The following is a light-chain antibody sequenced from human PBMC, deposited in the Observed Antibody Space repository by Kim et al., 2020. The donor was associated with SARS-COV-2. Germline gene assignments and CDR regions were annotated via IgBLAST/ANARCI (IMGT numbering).Light chain of an antibody. Sequence: PVGPVTLTCDSSTGAVTSDHFPSWFQQKPGQAPRTLIYDTGNRHSWTPARFSGSLLGGKAALTLSAAQAEDEADYYCLLSYSDSRVFGGGTQLTVL. CDR2: DTG. J-gene: IGLJ2*01. CDR3: LLSYSDSRV. CDR1: TGAVTSDHF. V-gene: IGLV7-46*01.